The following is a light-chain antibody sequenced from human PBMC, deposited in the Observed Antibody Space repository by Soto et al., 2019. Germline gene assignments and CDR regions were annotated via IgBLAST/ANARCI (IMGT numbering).Light chain of an antibody. CDR1: QTISTY. CDR3: QQYGSSPIP. V-gene: IGKV3-11*01. CDR2: DAS. Sequence: EIVLTQSAATLSLFTGERATLSCRAIQTISTYLAWYQQKPGQAPRLFIYDASNRATGVPARFSGRGSRTAFTLTIRSLEPEDFAVYYCQQYGSSPIPFGQGTRLEIK. J-gene: IGKJ5*01.